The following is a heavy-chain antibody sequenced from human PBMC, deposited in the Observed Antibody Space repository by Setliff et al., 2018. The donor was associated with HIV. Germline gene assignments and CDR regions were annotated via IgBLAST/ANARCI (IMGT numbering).Heavy chain of an antibody. Sequence: SETLSLTCAVYGGSFSGYHWNWIRQPPGKGLEWIGEINHSGRTNYNPSLKSRVTISVDTSKNQFSLKLRSVTTADTAMYYCARVSITYWYSIPTFYYYYMDVWGKGTKVTVSS. CDR3: ARVSITYWYSIPTFYYYYMDV. D-gene: IGHD2-15*01. V-gene: IGHV4-34*01. CDR2: INHSGRT. J-gene: IGHJ6*03. CDR1: GGSFSGYH.